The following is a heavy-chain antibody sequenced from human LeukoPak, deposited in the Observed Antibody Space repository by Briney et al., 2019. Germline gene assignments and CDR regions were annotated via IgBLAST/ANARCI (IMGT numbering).Heavy chain of an antibody. CDR1: GFTFSIYA. Sequence: GGSLRLSCAASGFTFSIYAMHWVRQAPGKGLEWVTLISYDGSNKYHADSVKGRFTISRDNSKHTLYLQMNRLRPEDTAVYYCARDLGGAYYYYYGMDVWGQGTTVTVSS. CDR3: ARDLGGAYYYYYGMDV. D-gene: IGHD3-16*01. CDR2: ISYDGSNK. J-gene: IGHJ6*02. V-gene: IGHV3-30-3*01.